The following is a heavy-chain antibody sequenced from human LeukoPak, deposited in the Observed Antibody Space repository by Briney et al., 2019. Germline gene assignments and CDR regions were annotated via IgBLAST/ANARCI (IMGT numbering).Heavy chain of an antibody. CDR1: GFTFSSYP. CDR2: VSACDGGT. CDR3: AKAPYCPNDVCRYFDY. J-gene: IGHJ4*02. Sequence: GESLRLSCAVSGFTFSSYPMSWVRQAPAKGLDRVSAVSACDGGTYYADSVKGRFTISRDNSRSTVFLQMSSLRAEDTAVYYCAKAPYCPNDVCRYFDYWGQGILVTVSS. V-gene: IGHV3-23*01. D-gene: IGHD2-8*01.